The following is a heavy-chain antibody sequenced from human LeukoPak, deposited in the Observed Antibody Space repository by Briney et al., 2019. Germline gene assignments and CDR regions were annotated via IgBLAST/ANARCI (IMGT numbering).Heavy chain of an antibody. Sequence: ASVKVSCKASGGTFSSYAISWVRQAPGQGPEWMGGIIPVFGTANYAQKFQGRVTITAAKSTSTAYMELSSLRAEDTAVYYCARDLREHGVFDIWGQGTMVTVSS. CDR2: IIPVFGTA. D-gene: IGHD1-26*01. V-gene: IGHV1-69*06. CDR3: ARDLREHGVFDI. J-gene: IGHJ3*02. CDR1: GGTFSSYA.